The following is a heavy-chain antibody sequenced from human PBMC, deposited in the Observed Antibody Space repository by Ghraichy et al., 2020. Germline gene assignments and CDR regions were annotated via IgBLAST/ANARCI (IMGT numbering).Heavy chain of an antibody. J-gene: IGHJ4*02. V-gene: IGHV3-23*01. D-gene: IGHD6-13*01. Sequence: LSLTCAASGFTFSSHAMSWVRQAPGKGLEWVSGIRNSGDRTYYGDPVKGRFTISRDNSNNMLYLEMNSLRAEDTAVYYCAKEKAAVGTPLFDYWGQGTLVTVSS. CDR2: IRNSGDRT. CDR3: AKEKAAVGTPLFDY. CDR1: GFTFSSHA.